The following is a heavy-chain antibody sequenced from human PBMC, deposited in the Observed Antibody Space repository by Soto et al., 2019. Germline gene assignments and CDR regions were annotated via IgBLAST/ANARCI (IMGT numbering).Heavy chain of an antibody. D-gene: IGHD6-13*01. V-gene: IGHV3-30*18. CDR2: IAYDGTNK. J-gene: IGHJ4*02. CDR1: GFTFSSYG. Sequence: QLQLVESGGGVVQPGRSLRLSCAASGFTFSSYGMHWVRQAPGKGLEWVAVIAYDGTNKYYADSVKGRFTISRDNSKNTLYLQMSSLRAEDTALYYCAKDREEQHLIPVLVDSWGQGTLVSVSS. CDR3: AKDREEQHLIPVLVDS.